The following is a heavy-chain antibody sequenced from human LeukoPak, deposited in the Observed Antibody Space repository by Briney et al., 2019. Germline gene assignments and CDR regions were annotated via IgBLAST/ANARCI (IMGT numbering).Heavy chain of an antibody. D-gene: IGHD4-17*01. J-gene: IGHJ4*02. CDR3: ARGFRSVTTWGYSDH. V-gene: IGHV3-66*01. CDR2: IYSGGGT. Sequence: GGSLRLSGAASGFTVSTNYMSWVRQAPGKGLEGVSLIYSGGGTYDADSVKCRFTISIDNSRTTLSLQMNSLRVDDTAVYYCARGFRSVTTWGYSDHWGQGALVTVSS. CDR1: GFTVSTNY.